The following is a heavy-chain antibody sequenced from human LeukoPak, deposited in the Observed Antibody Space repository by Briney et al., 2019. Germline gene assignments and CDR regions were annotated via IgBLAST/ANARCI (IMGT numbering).Heavy chain of an antibody. CDR3: ARDAYDFWSGYYKGGFDY. J-gene: IGHJ4*02. CDR1: GGSISSGSYY. D-gene: IGHD3-3*01. V-gene: IGHV4-61*02. Sequence: SETLSLTCTVSGGSISSGSYYWSWIRQPAGKGLEWIGRIYTSGSTNYNPSLKSRVTISVDTSKNQFSLKLSSVTAADTAVYYCARDAYDFWSGYYKGGFDYWAREPWSPSPQ. CDR2: IYTSGST.